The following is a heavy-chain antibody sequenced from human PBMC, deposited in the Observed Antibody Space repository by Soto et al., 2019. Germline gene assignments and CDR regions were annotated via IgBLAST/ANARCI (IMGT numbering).Heavy chain of an antibody. Sequence: SETLSLTCTVSCGSISSYYWSWIRQPPGKGLEWIGYIYYSGSTNYNPSLKSRVTISVDTSKNQFSLKLSSVTAADTAVYYCARVMLGLVGGDDYIWGSYRYNWFDPWGQGTLVTVSS. CDR1: CGSISSYY. J-gene: IGHJ5*02. D-gene: IGHD3-16*02. CDR3: ARVMLGLVGGDDYIWGSYRYNWFDP. V-gene: IGHV4-59*01. CDR2: IYYSGST.